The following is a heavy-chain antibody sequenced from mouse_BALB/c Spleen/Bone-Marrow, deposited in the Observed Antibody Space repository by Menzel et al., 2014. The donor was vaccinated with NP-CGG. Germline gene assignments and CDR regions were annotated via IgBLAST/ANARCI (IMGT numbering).Heavy chain of an antibody. CDR2: INPSNGGT. V-gene: IGHV1S81*02. Sequence: QVHVKQSGAELVKPGASVKLSCKASGYTFTSFYVYWVKQRPGQGLEWIGGINPSNGGTNFNEKFKSKATLTLDKSSSTAYMQLSSLTSEDSAVYYCIRGSYGSSQYYFDYWGQGTTLTVSS. J-gene: IGHJ2*01. CDR1: GYTFTSFY. D-gene: IGHD1-1*01. CDR3: IRGSYGSSQYYFDY.